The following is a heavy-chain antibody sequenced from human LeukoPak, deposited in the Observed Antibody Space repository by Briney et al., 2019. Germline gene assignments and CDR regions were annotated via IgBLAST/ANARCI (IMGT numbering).Heavy chain of an antibody. CDR3: AKDKRYYDSSGSPYYYYGMDV. V-gene: IGHV3-23*01. J-gene: IGHJ6*02. CDR1: GFTFSSYA. D-gene: IGHD3-22*01. CDR2: ISGSDGGT. Sequence: GGSLRLSCAASGFTFSSYAMSWVRQAPGKGLEWVSVISGSDGGTYYADSVKGRFTISRDNPKNTLHLQMNSLRAEDTAVYYCAKDKRYYDSSGSPYYYYGMDVWGQGTTVTVSS.